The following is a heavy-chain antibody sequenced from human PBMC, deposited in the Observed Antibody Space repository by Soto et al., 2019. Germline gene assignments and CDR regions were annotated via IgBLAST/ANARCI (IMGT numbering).Heavy chain of an antibody. D-gene: IGHD7-27*01. V-gene: IGHV1-8*01. CDR2: MSPNSGNT. J-gene: IGHJ4*02. CDR1: GYTFTSYD. CDR3: ARGPPNWGFDY. Sequence: GASVKVSCKASGYTFTSYDINWVRQATGQGLEWVGWMSPNSGNTGYAQKFQGRVTMTRTTSASTAYMELTSLRSDDTAVYYCARGPPNWGFDYWGQGTLVTVSS.